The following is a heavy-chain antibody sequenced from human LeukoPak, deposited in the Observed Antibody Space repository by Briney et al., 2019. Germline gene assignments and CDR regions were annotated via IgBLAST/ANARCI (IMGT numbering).Heavy chain of an antibody. D-gene: IGHD6-13*01. Sequence: SETLSLTCAVYGGSFSGYYWSWIRQPPGKGLEWIGSIYYSGSTYYNPSLKSRVTISVDTSKNQFSLKLSSVTAADTAVCYCALSSSDNWFDPWGQGTLVTVSS. CDR3: ALSSSDNWFDP. V-gene: IGHV4-34*01. CDR1: GGSFSGYY. CDR2: IYYSGST. J-gene: IGHJ5*02.